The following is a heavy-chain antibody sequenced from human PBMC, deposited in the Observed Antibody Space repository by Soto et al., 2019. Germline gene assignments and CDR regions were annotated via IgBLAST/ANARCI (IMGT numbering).Heavy chain of an antibody. J-gene: IGHJ4*02. Sequence: PSETLSLTCAVYGGSFSCYYWSWIRQPPGKGLEWIGEINHSGSTNYNPSLKSRVTISVDTSKNQFSLKLSSVTAADTAVYYCARGGRGSSWYSSYWGQGTLVTVSS. V-gene: IGHV4-34*01. D-gene: IGHD6-13*01. CDR3: ARGGRGSSWYSSY. CDR1: GGSFSCYY. CDR2: INHSGST.